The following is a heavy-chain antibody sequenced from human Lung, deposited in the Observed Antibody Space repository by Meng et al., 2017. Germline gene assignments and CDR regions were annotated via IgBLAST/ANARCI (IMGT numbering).Heavy chain of an antibody. CDR2: TYYRSKWYN. J-gene: IGHJ4*02. D-gene: IGHD6-19*01. Sequence: QVHLQQSGPGLVKPSQPLSLTCAISGDRASSNIAAWNWIRRSPSRGLEWLGRTYYRSKWYNGYAVSVRSRITINPDTSKNQFSLQLNSVTPEDTAVYYCARSQQWLDSWGQGTLVTVSS. V-gene: IGHV6-1*01. CDR1: GDRASSNIAA. CDR3: ARSQQWLDS.